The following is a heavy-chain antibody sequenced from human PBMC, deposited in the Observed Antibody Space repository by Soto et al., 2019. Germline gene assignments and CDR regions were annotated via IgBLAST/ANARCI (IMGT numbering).Heavy chain of an antibody. D-gene: IGHD3-10*01. CDR3: ARDPAFNFSGTANP. J-gene: IGHJ6*02. CDR2: ISYDGSNK. CDR1: GFTFSSYA. V-gene: IGHV3-30-3*01. Sequence: QVQLVESGGGVVQPGRSLRLSCAASGFTFSSYAMHWVRQAPGKGLEWVAVISYDGSNKYYADSVKGRFTISRDNPTTSLYLPLTTLRAAATPVYYCARDPAFNFSGTANPWAQGTTFTFSS.